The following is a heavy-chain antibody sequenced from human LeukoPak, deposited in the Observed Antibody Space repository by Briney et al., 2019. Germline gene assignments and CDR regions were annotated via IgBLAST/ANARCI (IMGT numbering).Heavy chain of an antibody. CDR3: ARAPYYGSGIGWFDP. D-gene: IGHD3-10*01. CDR1: GYSISSGYY. Sequence: PSETLSLTCTVSGYSISSGYYWDWIRQPPGKGLEWIGSIYHSGSTYYNPSLKSRVTISVDTSKNQFSLKLSSVTAADTAVYYCARAPYYGSGIGWFDPWGQGTLVTVSS. J-gene: IGHJ5*02. CDR2: IYHSGST. V-gene: IGHV4-38-2*02.